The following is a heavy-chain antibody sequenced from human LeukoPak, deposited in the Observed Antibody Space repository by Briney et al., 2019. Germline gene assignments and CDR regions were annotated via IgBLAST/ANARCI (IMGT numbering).Heavy chain of an antibody. Sequence: ASVKVSCKASGYTFTSYGISWVRQAPGQGLEWMGWISAYNGNTNYALKLQGRVTMTTDTSTSTAYMELRSLRSDDTAVYYCARASSGWYEEDFDYWGQGTLVTVSS. V-gene: IGHV1-18*01. CDR3: ARASSGWYEEDFDY. CDR1: GYTFTSYG. CDR2: ISAYNGNT. J-gene: IGHJ4*02. D-gene: IGHD6-19*01.